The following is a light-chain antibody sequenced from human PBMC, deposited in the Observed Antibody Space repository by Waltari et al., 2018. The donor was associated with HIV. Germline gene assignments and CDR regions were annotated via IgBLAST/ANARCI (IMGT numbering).Light chain of an antibody. J-gene: IGKJ4*01. CDR3: QQYYSSPLT. CDR1: QSVFYSSNNKNY. CDR2: WAS. Sequence: DIVMTQSPDSLAVPLGETATINCKSSQSVFYSSNNKNYLAWYQQKPGQPPKLLLYWASTRESGVPDRFSGSGSGTDFTLTISRLQAEDVAVFYCQQYYSSPLTFGGGTKVEIK. V-gene: IGKV4-1*01.